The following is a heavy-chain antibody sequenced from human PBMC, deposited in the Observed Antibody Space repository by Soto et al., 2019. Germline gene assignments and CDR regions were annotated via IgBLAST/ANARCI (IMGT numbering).Heavy chain of an antibody. CDR2: ISHTGTT. J-gene: IGHJ4*01. Sequence: PSETLAITCAVXGDSLTSCHWCSWVRQPQGRGLEWIGTISHTGTTYYNPSLESRITISVEKSKNQFSLKLTSVTAADTAVFYFLMHIPRDNILVFDYWSHGTPV. D-gene: IGHD2-21*01. CDR3: LMHIPRDNILVFDY. V-gene: IGHV4-4*02. CDR1: GDSLTSCHW.